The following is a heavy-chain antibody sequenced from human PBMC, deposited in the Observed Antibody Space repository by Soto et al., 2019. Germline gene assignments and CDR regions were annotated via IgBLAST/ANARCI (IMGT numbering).Heavy chain of an antibody. J-gene: IGHJ4*02. D-gene: IGHD3-22*01. CDR1: GFTFSSYA. CDR3: AKAMAHYYDGSGYYLDY. V-gene: IGHV3-23*01. CDR2: ISGSGGST. Sequence: EVQLLESGGGLVQPGGSLRLSCAASGFTFSSYAMSWVRQAPGKGLEWVSAISGSGGSTYYADSVKGRFSISRDNSKNTLYLQMNSLRAEDTAVYYCAKAMAHYYDGSGYYLDYWGQGNLVTVSS.